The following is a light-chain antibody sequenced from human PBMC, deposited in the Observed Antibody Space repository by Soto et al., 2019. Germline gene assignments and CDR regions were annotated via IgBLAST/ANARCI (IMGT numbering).Light chain of an antibody. CDR2: EVS. CDR1: SSDVGAYGY. CDR3: SSYTTSSTVV. V-gene: IGLV2-14*01. Sequence: QSALTQPASVSGSPGQSITISCTGTSSDVGAYGYVSWYQQHPGKAPKLMIYEVSYWPSRVSNRFSGSKSGNAASLTISGLQAEDEADYYCSSYTTSSTVVFGGGTKLTVL. J-gene: IGLJ2*01.